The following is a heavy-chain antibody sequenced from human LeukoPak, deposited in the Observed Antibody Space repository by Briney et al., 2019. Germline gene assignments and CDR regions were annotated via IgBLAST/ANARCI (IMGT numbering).Heavy chain of an antibody. D-gene: IGHD2-15*01. CDR1: GESFSGYY. CDR2: TNHSGST. J-gene: IGHJ3*02. CDR3: ARGGYCSGGSCYYDAFDI. Sequence: SETLSLTCAVYGESFSGYYWSWIRQPPGKGLEWIGETNHSGSTNYNPSLKSRVAISVDTSKNQFSLKLSSVTAADTAVYYCARGGYCSGGSCYYDAFDIWGQGTMVTVSS. V-gene: IGHV4-34*01.